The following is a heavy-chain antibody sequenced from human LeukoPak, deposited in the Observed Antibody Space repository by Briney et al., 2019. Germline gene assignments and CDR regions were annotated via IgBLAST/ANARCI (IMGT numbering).Heavy chain of an antibody. CDR1: GGSISSGGYY. J-gene: IGHJ4*02. CDR2: IYYTGST. Sequence: SETLSLTCTVSGGSISSGGYYWSWLRQHPEKGLEWIGHIYYTGSTYYNPSLKSRVTISPDTSKNQFSLKLSSVTAADSAVYYCARDNEWLDYWGQGNLVIVSS. CDR3: ARDNEWLDY. D-gene: IGHD6-19*01. V-gene: IGHV4-31*03.